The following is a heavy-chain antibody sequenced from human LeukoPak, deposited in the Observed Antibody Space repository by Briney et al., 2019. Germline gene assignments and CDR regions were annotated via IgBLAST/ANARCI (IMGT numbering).Heavy chain of an antibody. D-gene: IGHD5-18*01. J-gene: IGHJ6*02. CDR1: GGSISSSSYY. Sequence: SETLSLTCTVSGGSISSSSYYWGWIRQPPGKGLEWIGSIYYSGSTYCNPSLKSRVTISVDTSKNQFSLKLSSVTAADTAVYYCARDLLRTAMVTSSYYYYGMDVWGQGTTVTVSS. CDR2: IYYSGST. V-gene: IGHV4-39*07. CDR3: ARDLLRTAMVTSSYYYYGMDV.